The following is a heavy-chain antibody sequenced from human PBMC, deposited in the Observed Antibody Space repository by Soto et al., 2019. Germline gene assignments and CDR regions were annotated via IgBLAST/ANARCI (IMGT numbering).Heavy chain of an antibody. CDR1: GDSVSSNSAA. CDR2: TYYRSKWYN. V-gene: IGHV6-1*01. Sequence: SQTLSLTCAISGDSVSSNSAAWNWIRQSPSRGLEWLGRTYYRSKWYNDYAVSVKSRIPINPDTSKNQFSLQLNSVTPEDTAVYYCAREVSIVVVPALPVPAEGDWFDPWGQGTLVTVSS. CDR3: AREVSIVVVPALPVPAEGDWFDP. D-gene: IGHD2-2*01. J-gene: IGHJ5*02.